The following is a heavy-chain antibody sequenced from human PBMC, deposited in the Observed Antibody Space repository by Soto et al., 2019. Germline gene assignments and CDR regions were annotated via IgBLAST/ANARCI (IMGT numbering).Heavy chain of an antibody. CDR1: GGSISSGGYY. CDR2: IYYSGST. Sequence: SETLSLTCTVSGGSISSGGYYWSWIRQHPGKGLEWIGYIYYSGSTYYNPSLKSRVTISVDTSKNQFSLKLSSVTAADTAVYYCARVHSSSSVFGYWGQGTLVTVSS. CDR3: ARVHSSSSVFGY. J-gene: IGHJ4*02. D-gene: IGHD6-6*01. V-gene: IGHV4-31*03.